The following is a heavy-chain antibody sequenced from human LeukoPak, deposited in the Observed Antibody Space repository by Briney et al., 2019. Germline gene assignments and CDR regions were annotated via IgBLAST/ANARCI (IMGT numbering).Heavy chain of an antibody. CDR2: IYYSGST. D-gene: IGHD3-10*01. CDR3: SSMVRGVLRS. J-gene: IGHJ5*02. CDR1: GVSISSYY. Sequence: SETLSLTCTVSGVSISSYYWGWIRQTPGKGLEWIGSIYYSGSTYLNPSLKSRVTISGDTSKNQFSLRLTSVTAADTAVYYCSSMVRGVLRSWGQGSLVTVSS. V-gene: IGHV4-39*01.